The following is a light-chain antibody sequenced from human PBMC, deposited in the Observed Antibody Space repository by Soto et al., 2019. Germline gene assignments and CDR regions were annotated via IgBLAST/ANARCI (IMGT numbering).Light chain of an antibody. J-gene: IGKJ1*01. V-gene: IGKV1-5*01. CDR3: QQYSTYTWT. CDR1: QSISSW. CDR2: DAS. Sequence: DIQMTQSPSTLSASVGDRVTITCRASQSISSWLAWYQQXXXXAPKLLIYDASSLESGVPSSFSGIGSGTEFTLTISSLQPDDFATYYCQQYSTYTWTFGQGTKVEI.